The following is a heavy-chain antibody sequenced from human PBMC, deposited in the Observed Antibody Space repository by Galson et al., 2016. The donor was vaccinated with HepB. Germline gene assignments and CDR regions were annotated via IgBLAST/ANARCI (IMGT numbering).Heavy chain of an antibody. CDR3: ARDMSRWLQSVHYYAMDV. CDR1: GGTFTNYA. CDR2: IIPSLGTP. J-gene: IGHJ6*02. V-gene: IGHV1-69*13. D-gene: IGHD5-24*01. Sequence: SVKVSCKASGGTFTNYAISWVRQAPGQGLEWMGGIIPSLGTPEYAQNFQGRVTITADDSKSTAYMELSSMRSEDTAVYFCARDMSRWLQSVHYYAMDVWGQGTVVTVSS.